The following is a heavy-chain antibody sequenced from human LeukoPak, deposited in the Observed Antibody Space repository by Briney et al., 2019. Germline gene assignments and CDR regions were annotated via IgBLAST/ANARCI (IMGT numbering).Heavy chain of an antibody. Sequence: ASVKVSCKASGGTFSSYAISWVRQAPGQGLEWMGGIIPIFGTANYAQKFRGRVTITADKSTRTAYMELSSLRAEDMALYYCAKSKYLGGSYDYWGQGTLVTVSS. CDR2: IIPIFGTA. D-gene: IGHD3-10*01. CDR3: AKSKYLGGSYDY. V-gene: IGHV1-69*06. CDR1: GGTFSSYA. J-gene: IGHJ4*02.